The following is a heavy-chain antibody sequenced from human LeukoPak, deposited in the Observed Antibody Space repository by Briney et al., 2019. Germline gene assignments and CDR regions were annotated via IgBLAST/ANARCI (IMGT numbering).Heavy chain of an antibody. CDR2: ISSSGSTI. D-gene: IGHD1-7*01. CDR3: AKDRGGDWNCLDY. Sequence: PGGSLRHSCAASGFTFSDYYMSWIRQAPGKGLEWVSYISSSGSTIYYADSVKGRFTISRDNSKNTLYLQMNSLRPEDTAVYYCAKDRGGDWNCLDYWGQGTLVTVSS. V-gene: IGHV3-11*04. CDR1: GFTFSDYY. J-gene: IGHJ4*02.